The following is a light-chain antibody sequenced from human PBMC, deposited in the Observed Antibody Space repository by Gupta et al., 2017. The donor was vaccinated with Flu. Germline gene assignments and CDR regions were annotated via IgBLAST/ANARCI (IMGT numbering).Light chain of an antibody. J-gene: IGKJ1*01. CDR3: QQSDNTPRT. Sequence: DIQMTQSPSSLSASVGDRVTITCRASQNINNHLNWYQKKPGKAPKVLIYLTSNLRSGVPSRFSGSESGTDFTLTINSLQPEDFATYYCQQSDNTPRTFGQGTKVEI. CDR2: LTS. CDR1: QNINNH. V-gene: IGKV1-39*01.